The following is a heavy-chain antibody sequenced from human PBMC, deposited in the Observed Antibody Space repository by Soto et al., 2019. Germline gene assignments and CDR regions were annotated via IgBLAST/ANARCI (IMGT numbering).Heavy chain of an antibody. D-gene: IGHD6-13*01. J-gene: IGHJ5*02. V-gene: IGHV6-1*01. Sequence: SQTLSLSCAISGESVSSNSAAWNWIRQSQSRGREWLGRTYSRSKWYNDYAVSVKSRITINPDTSKTKFSLQLNSVTPADTAVDYLAGAIPCRQQQLVRYIWFDPWGHATMVTVSS. CDR3: AGAIPCRQQQLVRYIWFDP. CDR2: TYSRSKWYN. CDR1: GESVSSNSAA.